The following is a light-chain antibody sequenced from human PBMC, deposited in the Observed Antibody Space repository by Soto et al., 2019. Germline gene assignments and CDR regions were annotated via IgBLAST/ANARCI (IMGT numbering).Light chain of an antibody. J-gene: IGLJ2*01. V-gene: IGLV2-8*01. CDR1: SSDIGNYDY. Sequence: QSALAQPPSASGSPGQSVTFSCTGTSSDIGNYDYASWYQQHPGKAPKLIIYEVNKRPSGVPDRFSGFKSGSTASLTVSGLQAEDEADYYCTSYAGSKNVVFGGGTKLTVL. CDR2: EVN. CDR3: TSYAGSKNVV.